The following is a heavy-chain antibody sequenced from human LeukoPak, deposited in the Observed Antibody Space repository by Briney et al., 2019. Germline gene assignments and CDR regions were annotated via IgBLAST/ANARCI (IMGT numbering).Heavy chain of an antibody. D-gene: IGHD5-12*01. CDR3: ARDGYSGSDAL. Sequence: SETLSHTCTVSGGSISTYYWSWIRQPPRKGLEWIGYIYHSGSTNYNPSLKSRVTISVDTSQNQFYLKLSSVTAADTAVYYCARDGYSGSDALWGQGTLVTVSS. CDR1: GGSISTYY. V-gene: IGHV4-59*01. J-gene: IGHJ4*02. CDR2: IYHSGST.